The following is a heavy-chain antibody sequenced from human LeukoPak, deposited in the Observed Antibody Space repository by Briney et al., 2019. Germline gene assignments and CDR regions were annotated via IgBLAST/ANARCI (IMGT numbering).Heavy chain of an antibody. CDR3: AKEDRGSYYLDY. V-gene: IGHV3-9*01. J-gene: IGHJ4*02. Sequence: GGSLRLSCAASGFTFDDYAMHWVRHAPGKGLEWVSGISWNSGSIGYADSVKGRFTISRDNAKNSLYLQMNSLRAEDTALYYCAKEDRGSYYLDYWGQGTLVTVSS. D-gene: IGHD1-26*01. CDR1: GFTFDDYA. CDR2: ISWNSGSI.